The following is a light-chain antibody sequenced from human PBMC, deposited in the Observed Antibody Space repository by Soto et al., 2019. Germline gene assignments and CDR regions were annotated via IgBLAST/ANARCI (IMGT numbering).Light chain of an antibody. V-gene: IGKV3-20*01. CDR1: QSVSSNY. CDR2: GAS. J-gene: IGKJ4*01. CDR3: QQYGSSPFT. Sequence: EIVLTQSPGILSLSPGERASLSSRASQSVSSNYLAWYQQKPGQAPRLLIYGASSRATGIPDRFSGSGSGTDFTFTVSRLEPEDFAVYYCQQYGSSPFTFGGGTRVQIK.